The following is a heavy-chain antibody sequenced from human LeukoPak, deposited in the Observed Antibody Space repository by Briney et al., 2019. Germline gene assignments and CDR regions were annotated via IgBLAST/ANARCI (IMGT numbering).Heavy chain of an antibody. CDR1: GNTFTNNF. V-gene: IGHV1-46*01. D-gene: IGHD3-10*01. Sequence: EASVKVSCKASGNTFTNNFMHWVRQAPGQGLEWMGLINPSGSATTYPQKLQGRPTMTRDTSTNTVYMELSSLRSEDTAVYYCETDLPTGFGSTAYWGQGTLVTVSS. CDR3: ETDLPTGFGSTAY. J-gene: IGHJ4*02. CDR2: INPSGSAT.